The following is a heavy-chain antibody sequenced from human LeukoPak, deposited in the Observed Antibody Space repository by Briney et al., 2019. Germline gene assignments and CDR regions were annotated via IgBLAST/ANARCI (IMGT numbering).Heavy chain of an antibody. J-gene: IGHJ4*02. CDR2: INPNSGGT. CDR1: EYTFTGYY. Sequence: GASVKVSCKASEYTFTGYYMHWVRQAPGQGLEWMGWINPNSGGTNYAQKFQGRVTMTRDTSISTAYMELSRLRSDDTAVYYCARVSIAVAGGVFDYWGQGTLVTVSS. V-gene: IGHV1-2*02. D-gene: IGHD6-19*01. CDR3: ARVSIAVAGGVFDY.